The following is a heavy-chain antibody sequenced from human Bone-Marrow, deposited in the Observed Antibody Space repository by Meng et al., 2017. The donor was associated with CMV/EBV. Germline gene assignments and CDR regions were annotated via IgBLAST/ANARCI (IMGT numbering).Heavy chain of an antibody. J-gene: IGHJ4*02. V-gene: IGHV3-21*01. D-gene: IGHD6-6*01. CDR2: ISSSSSYI. CDR3: ARGYSSASFDY. CDR1: GFTFRSYS. Sequence: GESLKISCAGSGFTFRSYSMNWVRQAPGKGLEWVSSISSSSSYIYYADSVKGRFTISRDNAKNSLYLQMNSLRSEDTAVYYCARGYSSASFDYWGQGTQVTVSS.